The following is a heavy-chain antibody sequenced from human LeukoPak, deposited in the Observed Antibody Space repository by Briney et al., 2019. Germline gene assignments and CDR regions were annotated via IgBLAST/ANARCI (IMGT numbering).Heavy chain of an antibody. Sequence: WASVKVSCKASGGTFSSYAISWVRQAPGQGLEWMGRIIPIFGTANYAQKFQGRVTITTDESTSTAYMELSSLRSEDTAVYYCARAFIVGAPYCFDYWGQGTLVTVSS. CDR2: IIPIFGTA. D-gene: IGHD1-26*01. CDR1: GGTFSSYA. J-gene: IGHJ4*02. CDR3: ARAFIVGAPYCFDY. V-gene: IGHV1-69*05.